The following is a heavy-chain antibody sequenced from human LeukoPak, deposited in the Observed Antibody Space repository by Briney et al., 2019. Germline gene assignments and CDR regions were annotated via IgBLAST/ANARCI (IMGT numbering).Heavy chain of an antibody. J-gene: IGHJ4*02. Sequence: SETLSLTCTVSGGSISNYHWSWIRQPPGKGLEWIGYVYYSGSTNYNPSLKSRVSISVDTSKNQFSLKLSSVTAADTAVYYCARTTYYYGSGSHYYFDYWGQGTLVTVSS. V-gene: IGHV4-59*01. CDR2: VYYSGST. CDR3: ARTTYYYGSGSHYYFDY. D-gene: IGHD3-10*01. CDR1: GGSISNYH.